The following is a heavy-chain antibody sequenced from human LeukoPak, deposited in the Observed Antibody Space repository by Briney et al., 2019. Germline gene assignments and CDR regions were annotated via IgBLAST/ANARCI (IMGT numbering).Heavy chain of an antibody. D-gene: IGHD3-22*01. CDR3: AREVKSAYDSSGYFPFGD. J-gene: IGHJ3*01. Sequence: GASVKVSCKASGYTFTGYYMHWVRQAPGQGLEWMGWINPNSGGTNYAQKFQGRVTMTRDTSISTAYMELSRLRSDDTAVYYCAREVKSAYDSSGYFPFGDWGQGTMVTVSS. V-gene: IGHV1-2*02. CDR2: INPNSGGT. CDR1: GYTFTGYY.